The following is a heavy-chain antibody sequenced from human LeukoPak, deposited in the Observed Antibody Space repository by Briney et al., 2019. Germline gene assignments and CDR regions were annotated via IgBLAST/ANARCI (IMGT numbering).Heavy chain of an antibody. CDR3: ARHSRNDYFDY. Sequence: SETLSLTCTVSGGSISSYYWSWIRQPPGKGLEWIGYIYYSGSTNYNPSLKSRVTISVDTSKNQFSLKLSSVTAADTAVYYCARHSRNDYFDYWGQGTLVTVSP. V-gene: IGHV4-59*08. CDR2: IYYSGST. J-gene: IGHJ4*02. CDR1: GGSISSYY. D-gene: IGHD2-2*01.